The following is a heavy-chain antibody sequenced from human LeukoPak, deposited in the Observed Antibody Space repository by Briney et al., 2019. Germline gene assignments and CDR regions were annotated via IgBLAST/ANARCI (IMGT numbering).Heavy chain of an antibody. Sequence: PGGSLRLSCAASGFTFSSYAMSWVRQAPGKGLEWVSAISDSGGSTYYADSVKGRFTISRDNSKNTLYLQMNSLRAEDTAVYYCAKDLGYDYGLDYWGQGTLVTVSS. CDR3: AKDLGYDYGLDY. J-gene: IGHJ4*02. CDR2: ISDSGGST. V-gene: IGHV3-23*01. D-gene: IGHD4-17*01. CDR1: GFTFSSYA.